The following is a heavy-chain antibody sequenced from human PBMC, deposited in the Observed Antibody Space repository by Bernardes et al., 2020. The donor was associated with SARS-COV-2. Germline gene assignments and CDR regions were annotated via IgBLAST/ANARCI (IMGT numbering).Heavy chain of an antibody. Sequence: GGSLKISCKGSGYSFPTNWIGWVRQMPGKGLEWMGIIYPDDSDTRYSPAFQGRVTISADKSPSATFLHWSNLEASDTATYFCARTNYDFWSDYYPGMDVWGQGTTVTVSS. CDR2: IYPDDSDT. CDR3: ARTNYDFWSDYYPGMDV. V-gene: IGHV5-51*01. CDR1: GYSFPTNW. J-gene: IGHJ6*02. D-gene: IGHD3-3*01.